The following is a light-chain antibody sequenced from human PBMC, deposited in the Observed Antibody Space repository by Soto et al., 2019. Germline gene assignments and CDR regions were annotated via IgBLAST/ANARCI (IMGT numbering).Light chain of an antibody. CDR2: DTS. CDR3: QQYIDWPPGT. J-gene: IGKJ1*01. Sequence: EIVVTQSPATLSVSPGERVTLSCRASQSVSSSLAWYQQRPGQAPRLLIYDTSTRAAGISARFSGSGSGKEFTLTISSLQSEYFAVYYCQQYIDWPPGTFGQGTAVEIK. V-gene: IGKV3-15*01. CDR1: QSVSSS.